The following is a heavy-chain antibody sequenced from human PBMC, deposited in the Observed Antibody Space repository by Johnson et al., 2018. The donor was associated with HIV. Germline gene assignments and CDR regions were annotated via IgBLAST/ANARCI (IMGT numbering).Heavy chain of an antibody. V-gene: IGHV3-20*04. CDR3: ARARAYCTSTSCHDAFDI. Sequence: VHLVESGGGVVRPGGSLRLSCAASGFTFDDYGMSWVRQAPGKGLEWVSGINWNGGSTGYADSVKGRFTISRDNAKNSLYLQMNSLRAEDTALYYCARARAYCTSTSCHDAFDIWGQGTMVTVSS. CDR1: GFTFDDYG. CDR2: INWNGGST. D-gene: IGHD2-2*01. J-gene: IGHJ3*02.